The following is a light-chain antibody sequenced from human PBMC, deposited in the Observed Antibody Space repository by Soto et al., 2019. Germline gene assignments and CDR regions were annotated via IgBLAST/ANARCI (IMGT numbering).Light chain of an antibody. Sequence: QSVLTQPPSVSAAPRQRVTISCSGSSSNIGNNAVNWYQQVPGKAPKLLIHFDDRVASGISDRFSGSKSGTSASLAISGLQSEDEADYYGAAWDDSLNGPVFGGGTQLTVL. CDR2: FDD. J-gene: IGLJ3*02. CDR1: SSNIGNNA. V-gene: IGLV1-36*01. CDR3: AAWDDSLNGPV.